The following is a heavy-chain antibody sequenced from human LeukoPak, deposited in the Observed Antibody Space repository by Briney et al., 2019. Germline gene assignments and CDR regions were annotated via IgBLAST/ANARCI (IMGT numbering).Heavy chain of an antibody. Sequence: HAGGSLRLSCVGSGFTFRSHAMSWFRQAPEKGLEFVSGIYENGGTTYYADSVKGRFSISRDNSKNTLYLQMDSLRGEDTAVYYCAKDFRIGYSAHFDYWGQGALVTVSS. V-gene: IGHV3-23*01. D-gene: IGHD2-21*01. CDR1: GFTFRSHA. CDR2: IYENGGTT. J-gene: IGHJ4*02. CDR3: AKDFRIGYSAHFDY.